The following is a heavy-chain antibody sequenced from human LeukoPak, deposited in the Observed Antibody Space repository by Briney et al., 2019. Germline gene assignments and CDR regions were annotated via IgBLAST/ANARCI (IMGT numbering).Heavy chain of an antibody. V-gene: IGHV3-30*03. CDR1: GFTFSSYG. J-gene: IGHJ4*02. D-gene: IGHD3-9*01. CDR3: ARDAAPFDWNHARGAFDY. Sequence: PGGSLRLSCTASGFTFSSYGMHWVRQAPGKGLEWVAVISYDGSNKYYADSVKGRFTISRDNSKNTLYLQMNSLRAEDTAVYYCARDAAPFDWNHARGAFDYWGQGTLVTVSS. CDR2: ISYDGSNK.